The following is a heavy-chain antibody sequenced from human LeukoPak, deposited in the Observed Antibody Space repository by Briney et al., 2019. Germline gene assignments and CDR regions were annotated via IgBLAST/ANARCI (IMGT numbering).Heavy chain of an antibody. CDR1: GGTFSSYA. V-gene: IGHV1-69*04. J-gene: IGHJ6*02. CDR2: IIPIFGIA. Sequence: GASVTVSCKASGGTFSSYAISWVRQAPGQGLEWMGRIIPIFGIANYAEKFQGRVTITADKSTSTAYMELSSLRSEDTAVYYCARDSRMGYCSSTSCYHTYYYYGMDVWGQGTTVTVSS. D-gene: IGHD2-2*01. CDR3: ARDSRMGYCSSTSCYHTYYYYGMDV.